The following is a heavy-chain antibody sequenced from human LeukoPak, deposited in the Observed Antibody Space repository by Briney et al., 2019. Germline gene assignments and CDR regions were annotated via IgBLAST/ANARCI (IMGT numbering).Heavy chain of an antibody. CDR2: ISGSGGST. CDR3: ARDARNSGYDWLHWFDY. J-gene: IGHJ4*02. CDR1: GFTFSSYA. Sequence: GGSLRLSCAASGFTFSSYAMSWVRQAPGKGLEWVSAISGSGGSTYYADSVKGRFTISRDNAKNTLYLQMNSLRAEDTAVYYCARDARNSGYDWLHWFDYWGQGTLVSASS. V-gene: IGHV3-23*01. D-gene: IGHD5-12*01.